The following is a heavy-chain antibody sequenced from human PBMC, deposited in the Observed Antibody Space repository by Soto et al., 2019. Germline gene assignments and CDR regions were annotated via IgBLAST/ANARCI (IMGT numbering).Heavy chain of an antibody. D-gene: IGHD2-15*01. Sequence: QVQLVESGGGVVQPGRYLRLSCAAAGFTFSSCGMHLVRQAPGKWLEGLAVISYDGSNKYYANSVKGRFTIARDNSKNTLYLQMNSLRAEDTAVYYCAKGGYCSGGSCRGDYYYGMDVWGQGTTVTVSS. CDR1: GFTFSSCG. CDR3: AKGGYCSGGSCRGDYYYGMDV. J-gene: IGHJ6*02. V-gene: IGHV3-30*18. CDR2: ISYDGSNK.